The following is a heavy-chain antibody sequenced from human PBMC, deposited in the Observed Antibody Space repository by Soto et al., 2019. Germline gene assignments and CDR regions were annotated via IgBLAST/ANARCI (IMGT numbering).Heavy chain of an antibody. V-gene: IGHV4-4*02. CDR1: GGSISSSHW. J-gene: IGHJ3*01. D-gene: IGHD3-9*01. CDR2: NSHSGTS. Sequence: QVQLQESGPGLVKPSGTLSLTCAVSGGSISSSHWWTWVRQSPRKGLEHIGENSHSGTSNSNPSLNSRITLSEHKSTNHFSLALTSVTAAHTAVYYCARVVLTITRGALDAWGQGTLGIVSS. CDR3: ARVVLTITRGALDA.